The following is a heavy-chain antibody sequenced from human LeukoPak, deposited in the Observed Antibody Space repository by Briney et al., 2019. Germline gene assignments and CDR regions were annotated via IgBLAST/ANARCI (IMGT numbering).Heavy chain of an antibody. V-gene: IGHV3-74*01. CDR3: ARISRGELPTF. D-gene: IGHD1-7*01. CDR1: GFTFSSHW. J-gene: IGHJ4*02. Sequence: PGGSLRLSCAASGFTFSSHWMHWVRQAPGKGLVWVSRINFDGSSTSYADSVKGRFTISRDNAKNSLYLQMNSLRVEDTAIYYCARISRGELPTFWGQGTLVIVSS. CDR2: INFDGSST.